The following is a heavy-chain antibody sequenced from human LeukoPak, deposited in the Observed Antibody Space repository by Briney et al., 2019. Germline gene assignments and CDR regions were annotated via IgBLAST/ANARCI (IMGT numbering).Heavy chain of an antibody. CDR1: GYTFTSYG. D-gene: IGHD3-10*01. CDR3: AREGKVVRGVYYYYYMDV. V-gene: IGHV1-18*01. CDR2: ISAYNGNT. Sequence: ASVKVSCKASGYTFTSYGISWVRHAPGQGLEWMGWISAYNGNTNYAQKLQGRVTMTTDTSTSTAYMELRSLRSDDTAVYYCAREGKVVRGVYYYYYMDVWGKGTTVTVSS. J-gene: IGHJ6*03.